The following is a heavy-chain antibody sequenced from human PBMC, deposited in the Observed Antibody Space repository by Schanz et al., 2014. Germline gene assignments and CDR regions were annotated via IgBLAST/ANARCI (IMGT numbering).Heavy chain of an antibody. V-gene: IGHV1-8*01. CDR2: ISAYNGNT. CDR1: GYTFTSYG. CDR3: ARGRTFDY. J-gene: IGHJ4*02. Sequence: QVQLVQSGAEVKKPGASVKVSCKASGYTFTSYGINWVRQAPGQGLEWMGWISAYNGNTNYAQKFRGRVTMTRNTSMSTAYIELHILTSEDTAVYYCARGRTFDYWGQGTLVTVSS.